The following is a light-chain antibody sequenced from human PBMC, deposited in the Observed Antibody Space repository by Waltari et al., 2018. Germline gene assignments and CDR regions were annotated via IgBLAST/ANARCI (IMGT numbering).Light chain of an antibody. CDR1: QRVSSY. Sequence: EVVLTQSPATLSLSPGERATLSCRASQRVSSYLVWYQQKADQAPRLLIYDASKRATGSPARLRRSGSGTYFTLTISSLAPEDFAIYYCQQRGDWPITFGQGTRLETK. CDR2: DAS. CDR3: QQRGDWPIT. V-gene: IGKV3-11*01. J-gene: IGKJ5*01.